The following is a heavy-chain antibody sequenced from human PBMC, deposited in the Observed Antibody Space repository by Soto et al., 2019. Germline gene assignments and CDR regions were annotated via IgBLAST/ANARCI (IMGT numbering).Heavy chain of an antibody. Sequence: SVKVSCKASGCTFSRYGISWVRQAPGQGLEWMGGIIPIFGTANYPQKFQGRVTITADESTSTAYMELSSLRSEDTAVYYCARDWFRTAHYYYGMDVWGQGTTVTVSS. V-gene: IGHV1-69*13. D-gene: IGHD3-10*01. J-gene: IGHJ6*02. CDR1: GCTFSRYG. CDR3: ARDWFRTAHYYYGMDV. CDR2: IIPIFGTA.